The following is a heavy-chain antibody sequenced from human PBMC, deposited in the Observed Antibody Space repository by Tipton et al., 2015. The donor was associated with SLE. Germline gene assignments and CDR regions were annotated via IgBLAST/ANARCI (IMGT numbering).Heavy chain of an antibody. Sequence: TLSLTCTVSDGSIRSTNYYWGWIRQPPGKGLEWIGSIFYTGSTYYNPSLKSRVSFSIDTSKHQFSLKLNSVTAADTAVYYCARRLYSVPFDSWGQGTLVTVSS. CDR1: DGSIRSTNYY. V-gene: IGHV4-39*07. D-gene: IGHD5/OR15-5a*01. CDR3: ARRLYSVPFDS. CDR2: IFYTGST. J-gene: IGHJ4*02.